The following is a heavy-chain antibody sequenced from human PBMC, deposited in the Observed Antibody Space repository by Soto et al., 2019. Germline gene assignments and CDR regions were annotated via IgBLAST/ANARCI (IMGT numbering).Heavy chain of an antibody. D-gene: IGHD3-10*01. Sequence: SVKVSCKASGGTFSSYAISWVRQAPGQGLEWMGGIIPIFGTANYAQKFQGRVTITADESTSTAYMELSSLRSEDTAVYYCAREGEGYYYGSGPPTFGMDVWGQGTTVTVSS. V-gene: IGHV1-69*13. CDR3: AREGEGYYYGSGPPTFGMDV. CDR1: GGTFSSYA. CDR2: IIPIFGTA. J-gene: IGHJ6*02.